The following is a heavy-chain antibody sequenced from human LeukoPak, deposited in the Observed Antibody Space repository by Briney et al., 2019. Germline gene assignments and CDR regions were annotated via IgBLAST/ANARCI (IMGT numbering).Heavy chain of an antibody. V-gene: IGHV4-34*01. CDR1: GGSFSGYY. J-gene: IGHJ3*02. D-gene: IGHD4-17*01. Sequence: SETLSLTCAVYGGSFSGYYWSWIRQPPGKGLEWIGEINHSGSTSYNPSLKSRVTISVDTSKNQFSLKLSSVTAADTAVYYCARDADYTALSVFDIWGQGTMVTVSS. CDR2: INHSGST. CDR3: ARDADYTALSVFDI.